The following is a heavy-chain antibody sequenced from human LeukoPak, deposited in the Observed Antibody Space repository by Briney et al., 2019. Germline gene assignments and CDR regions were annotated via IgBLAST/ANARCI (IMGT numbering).Heavy chain of an antibody. D-gene: IGHD2-2*01. V-gene: IGHV3-53*01. CDR3: ARESSSTTSRGYYYYGMDV. CDR1: AFTVSSNY. J-gene: IGHJ6*02. CDR2: IYSGGST. Sequence: PGGSLRLSCAASAFTVSSNYMSWVRQAPGKGLEWVSVIYSGGSTYYSDSVKGRFTISRDNSKNTLYLQMNSLRAEDTAVYYCARESSSTTSRGYYYYGMDVWGQGTTVTVSS.